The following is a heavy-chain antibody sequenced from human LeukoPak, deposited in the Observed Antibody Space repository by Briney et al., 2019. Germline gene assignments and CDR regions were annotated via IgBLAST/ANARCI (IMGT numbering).Heavy chain of an antibody. V-gene: IGHV1-24*01. D-gene: IGHD3-22*01. CDR2: FDPEDGEI. Sequence: ASVTVSCKVSGYTLTDLSMHWVRQAPGKGLEWMGGFDPEDGEIIYAQKFQGRVTMTEDTSTDTAYMELSSLRSEDTAVYYCATTLPTSSGYYGWYFDLWGRGTLVTVSS. CDR3: ATTLPTSSGYYGWYFDL. CDR1: GYTLTDLS. J-gene: IGHJ2*01.